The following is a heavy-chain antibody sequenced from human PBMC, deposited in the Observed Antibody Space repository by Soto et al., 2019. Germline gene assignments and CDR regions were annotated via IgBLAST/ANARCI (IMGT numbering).Heavy chain of an antibody. Sequence: GGSLRLSCAASGFTFSSYGMHWVRQAPGKGLEWVAVISYDGSNKYYAGSVKGRFTISRDNSKNTLYLQMNSLRAEDTAVYYCAKEQSGYWGQAPLVTVSS. V-gene: IGHV3-30*18. CDR2: ISYDGSNK. CDR1: GFTFSSYG. J-gene: IGHJ4*02. CDR3: AKEQSGY. D-gene: IGHD2-15*01.